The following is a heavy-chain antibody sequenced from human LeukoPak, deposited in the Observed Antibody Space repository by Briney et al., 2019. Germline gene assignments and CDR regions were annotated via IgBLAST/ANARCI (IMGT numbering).Heavy chain of an antibody. Sequence: PSETLSLTCTVSGGSISSYYWSWIRQPAGKGLEWIGRIYTSGSTNYNPSLKSRVTMSVDTSKNQFSLKLSSVTAADTAVYYCARDTDYGDYGPYYFDYWGQGTLVTVSS. CDR1: GGSISSYY. CDR2: IYTSGST. D-gene: IGHD4-17*01. J-gene: IGHJ4*02. CDR3: ARDTDYGDYGPYYFDY. V-gene: IGHV4-4*07.